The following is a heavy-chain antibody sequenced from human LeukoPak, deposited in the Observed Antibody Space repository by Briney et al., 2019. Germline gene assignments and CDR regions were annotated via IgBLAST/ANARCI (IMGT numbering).Heavy chain of an antibody. D-gene: IGHD6-19*01. Sequence: GGSLRLSCAASGFTFSSYSMNWVRQAPGKGLEWVAVISYDGSNKYYADSVKGRFTISRDNSKNTLYLQMNSLRAEDTAVYYCARDGIAVVIGAYFDYWGQGTLVTVSS. CDR3: ARDGIAVVIGAYFDY. CDR1: GFTFSSYS. V-gene: IGHV3-30*03. J-gene: IGHJ4*02. CDR2: ISYDGSNK.